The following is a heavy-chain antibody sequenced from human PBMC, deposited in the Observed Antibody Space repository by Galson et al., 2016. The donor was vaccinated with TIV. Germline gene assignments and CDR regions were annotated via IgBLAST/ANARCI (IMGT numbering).Heavy chain of an antibody. CDR3: ARDASGSYKDYYYYGMDV. CDR2: IIPIFGTT. J-gene: IGHJ6*02. Sequence: SVKVSCKASGVIFNSYTFNWVRQAPGQGLEWMGGIIPIFGTTNYAQKFQGRVTITTDKSTTTAYMELSSLRSEDTAVYYCARDASGSYKDYYYYGMDVWGQGTTV. V-gene: IGHV1-69*05. D-gene: IGHD1-26*01. CDR1: GVIFNSYT.